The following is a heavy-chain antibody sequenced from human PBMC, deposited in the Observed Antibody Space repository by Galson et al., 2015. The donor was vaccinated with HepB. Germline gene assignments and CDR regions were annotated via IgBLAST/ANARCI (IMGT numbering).Heavy chain of an antibody. V-gene: IGHV3-23*01. CDR3: VSNQLIQGGYFNFDN. Sequence: SLRLSCAASGFTFSSRGLSWVRQPPGNGLEWVAVISGNGGNIHYADSVKGRFTISRDNSKNTLYLQMKSLRADDTATYYCVSNQLIQGGYFNFDNRGQGTRVTVSS. D-gene: IGHD5-18*01. CDR2: ISGNGGNI. J-gene: IGHJ4*02. CDR1: GFTFSSRG.